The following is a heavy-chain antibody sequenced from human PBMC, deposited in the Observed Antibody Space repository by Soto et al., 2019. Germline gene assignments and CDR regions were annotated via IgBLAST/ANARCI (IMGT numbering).Heavy chain of an antibody. D-gene: IGHD6-13*01. CDR3: ARYSSSHYYYYYMDV. J-gene: IGHJ6*03. Sequence: QVQLQESGPGLVKPSQTLSLTCTVSGGSISSGGYYWSWIRQHPGKGLEWIGYIYYSGSPYYNPSLKSRVTISVDTSKNQFSLKLSSVTAADTAVYYCARYSSSHYYYYYMDVWGKGTTVTVSS. CDR1: GGSISSGGYY. CDR2: IYYSGSP. V-gene: IGHV4-31*03.